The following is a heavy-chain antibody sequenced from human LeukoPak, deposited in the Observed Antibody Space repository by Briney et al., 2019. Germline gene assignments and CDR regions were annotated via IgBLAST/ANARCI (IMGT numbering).Heavy chain of an antibody. D-gene: IGHD3-9*01. J-gene: IGHJ6*03. CDR3: ARGGGRGTGYYYYYYYYMDV. V-gene: IGHV1-8*03. Sequence: ASVKVSSKASGYTFTSYDINWVRQATGQGLEWMGWMNPNSGNTGYAQKFQGRVTITRNTSISTAYMELSSLRSEDTAVYYCARGGGRGTGYYYYYYYYMDVWGKGTTVTVSS. CDR1: GYTFTSYD. CDR2: MNPNSGNT.